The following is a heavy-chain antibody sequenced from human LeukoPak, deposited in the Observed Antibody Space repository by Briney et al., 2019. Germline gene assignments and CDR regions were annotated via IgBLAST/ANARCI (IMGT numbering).Heavy chain of an antibody. CDR1: GFTFSTYW. J-gene: IGHJ4*02. V-gene: IGHV3-7*04. CDR3: TGETYYSDD. Sequence: GGSLRLSCAVSGFTFSTYWMSWVRQAPGKGLEWVANIKQDGSEKYYVDSVKGRFAISRDNAKNSLYLQINSLRAEDTAVYYCTGETYYSDDWGQGALVTVSS. CDR2: IKQDGSEK.